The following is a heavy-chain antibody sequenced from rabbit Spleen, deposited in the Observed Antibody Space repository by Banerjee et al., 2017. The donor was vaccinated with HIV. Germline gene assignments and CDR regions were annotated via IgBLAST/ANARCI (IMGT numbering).Heavy chain of an antibody. CDR3: VREAGYGGYGDANL. V-gene: IGHV1S40*01. CDR2: IYVGSSGST. Sequence: QSLEESGGDLVKPGASLTLTCTASGFSFSTSYWICWVRQAPGKGLEWIACIYVGSSGSTYYANWVNGRFTISSHNAQNTLYLQLNSLTAADTATYFCVREAGYGGYGDANLWGPGTLVTVS. CDR1: GFSFSTSYW. D-gene: IGHD6-1*01. J-gene: IGHJ4*01.